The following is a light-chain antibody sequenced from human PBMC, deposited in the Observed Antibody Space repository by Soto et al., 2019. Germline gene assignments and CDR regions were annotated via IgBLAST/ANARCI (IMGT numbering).Light chain of an antibody. J-gene: IGLJ1*01. CDR2: EVR. CDR3: SLYTSDNTYV. Sequence: QSALTQPASVSGSPGQSVTISCTGTIIDFVSYNRVSWYQQSPGSAPKLLIYEVRNRPSGVPDRFSGSKSGNTASLTISGLQTADEANYFCSLYTSDNTYVFGAGTKVTV. CDR1: IIDFVSYNR. V-gene: IGLV2-18*01.